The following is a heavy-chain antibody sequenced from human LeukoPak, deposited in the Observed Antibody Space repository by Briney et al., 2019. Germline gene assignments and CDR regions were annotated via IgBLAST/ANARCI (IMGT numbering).Heavy chain of an antibody. V-gene: IGHV3-33*01. CDR1: GFSFSNYG. Sequence: PGRSLRLSCAASGFSFSNYGMHWVRQAPGKGLEWVAVIWYDGSYKYYAESVKGRFTVSRDNAKNTLYLQMNSLRTEDTAIYYCARGRHEGDYWGQGTLVTVSS. CDR2: IWYDGSYK. J-gene: IGHJ4*02. CDR3: ARGRHEGDY.